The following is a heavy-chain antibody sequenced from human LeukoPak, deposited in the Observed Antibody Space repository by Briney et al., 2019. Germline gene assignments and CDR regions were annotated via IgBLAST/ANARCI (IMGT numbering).Heavy chain of an antibody. J-gene: IGHJ4*02. V-gene: IGHV1-69*13. CDR2: IIPIFGTA. CDR1: GGTFSSYA. CDR3: ARRTTMLRGWGFSY. Sequence: SVKVSCKASGGTFSSYAISWVRQAPGQGLEWMGGIIPIFGTANCAQKFQGRVTITADESTSTAYMELSSLRSEDTAVYYCARRTTMLRGWGFSYWGQGTLVTVSS. D-gene: IGHD3-10*01.